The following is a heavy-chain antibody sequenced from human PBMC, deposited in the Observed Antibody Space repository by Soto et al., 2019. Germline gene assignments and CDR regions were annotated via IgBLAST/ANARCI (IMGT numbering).Heavy chain of an antibody. J-gene: IGHJ4*02. CDR1: GFSFSISP. V-gene: IGHV3-30-3*01. CDR3: ARDPKTSGGQHWAFNYFAS. CDR2: ISYDGTNK. Sequence: QVQLVEPGGGVVQPGRSLRLSCAASGFSFSISPMHWVRQAPGKGPEMVALISYDGTNKFYADSVKGRFTISRDNSKCTLYLQVDSLRPEDAALYYCARDPKTSGGQHWAFNYFASWVQGTLVTFSS. D-gene: IGHD7-27*01.